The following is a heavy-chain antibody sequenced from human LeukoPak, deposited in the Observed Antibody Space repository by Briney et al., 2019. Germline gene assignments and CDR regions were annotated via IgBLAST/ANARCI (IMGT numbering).Heavy chain of an antibody. V-gene: IGHV1-8*02. D-gene: IGHD6-6*01. J-gene: IGHJ4*02. CDR3: ARASEYSSSSDDY. CDR2: MNPNSGNT. Sequence: GASVKVSCKASGYTFTSYGISWVRQAPGQGLEWMGWMNPNSGNTGYAQKFQGRVTMTRNTSISTAYMELSSLRSEDTAVYYCARASEYSSSSDDYWGQGTLVTVSS. CDR1: GYTFTSYG.